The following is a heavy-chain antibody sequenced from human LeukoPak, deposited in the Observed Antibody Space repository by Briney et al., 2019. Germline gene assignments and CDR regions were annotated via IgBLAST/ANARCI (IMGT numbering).Heavy chain of an antibody. CDR2: LYNDAFDSAT. CDR3: ANEGSGGSWGHN. V-gene: IGHV3-53*01. J-gene: IGHJ4*02. CDR1: GFTVSSSF. D-gene: IGHD2-15*01. Sequence: GGSLRLSCVGSGFTVSSSFMSWVRQAPGKGLEWVSNLYNDAFDSATHYADSVKGRFTISRDNSQNTLYLQMNSLRVEDTAVYYCANEGSGGSWGHNWGQGALVTVSS.